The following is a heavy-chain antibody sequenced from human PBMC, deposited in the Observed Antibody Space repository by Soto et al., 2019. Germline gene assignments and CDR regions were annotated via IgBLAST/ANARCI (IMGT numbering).Heavy chain of an antibody. Sequence: GGSLRLSCAASGFTFSSYAMHWVRQAPGKGLEWVAVISYDGSNKYYADSVKGRFTISRDNSKNTLYLQMNSLRAEDTAVYYCARDRGVVAHAYYDYYIDVWGQGTPVTVSS. V-gene: IGHV3-30*04. D-gene: IGHD2-15*01. CDR3: ARDRGVVAHAYYDYYIDV. CDR2: ISYDGSNK. CDR1: GFTFSSYA. J-gene: IGHJ6*03.